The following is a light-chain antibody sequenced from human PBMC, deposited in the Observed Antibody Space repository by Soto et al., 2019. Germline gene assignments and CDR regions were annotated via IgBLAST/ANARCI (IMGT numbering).Light chain of an antibody. Sequence: EIVMTQSPATLSVSPGERATLSCRASQSVSSNLAWYQQKPGQAPRLLIYGASSRATGIPDRFSGSGSGTDFTLTISSLQPEDFAAYYCQQSYDMPWTFGQGTKGDIK. CDR2: GAS. CDR1: QSVSSN. CDR3: QQSYDMPWT. V-gene: IGKV3D-15*01. J-gene: IGKJ1*01.